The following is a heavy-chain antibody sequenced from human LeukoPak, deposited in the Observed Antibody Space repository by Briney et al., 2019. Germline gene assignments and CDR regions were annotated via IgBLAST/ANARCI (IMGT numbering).Heavy chain of an antibody. V-gene: IGHV1-8*01. Sequence: ASVTVSCKASGYTPTSYDINWVRQATGQGLEWMGWMNPNSGRTGYAQNFQGRITITRNTSISTAYMELSSLRSEDTAVYYCTRETSSRYFDYWGQGTLVTVSS. CDR2: MNPNSGRT. CDR1: GYTPTSYD. J-gene: IGHJ4*02. CDR3: TRETSSRYFDY.